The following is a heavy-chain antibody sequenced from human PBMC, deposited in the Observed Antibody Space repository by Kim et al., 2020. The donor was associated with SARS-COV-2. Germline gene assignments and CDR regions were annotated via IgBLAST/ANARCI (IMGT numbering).Heavy chain of an antibody. V-gene: IGHV4-61*01. Sequence: SETLSLTCTVSGGSVSSGSYYWSWIRQPPGKGLEWIGYIYYSGSTNYNPSLKSRVTISVDTSKNQFSLKLSSVTAADTAVYYCARVKADNWNYTWGQGTLVTVS. CDR1: GGSVSSGSYY. J-gene: IGHJ5*02. CDR3: ARVKADNWNYT. CDR2: IYYSGST. D-gene: IGHD6-25*01.